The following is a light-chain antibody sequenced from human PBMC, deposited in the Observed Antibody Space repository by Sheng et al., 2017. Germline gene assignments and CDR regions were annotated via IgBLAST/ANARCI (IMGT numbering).Light chain of an antibody. J-gene: IGKJ1*01. V-gene: IGKV1-13*02. CDR2: DVS. CDR3: QQYNSFSWT. CDR1: QDTNSD. Sequence: AIQLTQSPSSLSASIGDRVTITCRASQDTNSDLVWYQQKPGKAPKLLIDDVSSLQSGVPSRFRGSGSGTEFTLTISSLQPDDFTTYYCQQYNSFSWTFGQGTKVEIK.